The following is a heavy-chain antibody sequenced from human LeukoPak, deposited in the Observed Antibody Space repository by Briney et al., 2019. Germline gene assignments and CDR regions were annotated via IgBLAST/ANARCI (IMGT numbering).Heavy chain of an antibody. V-gene: IGHV4-39*07. D-gene: IGHD1-26*01. CDR2: IYYSGST. Sequence: SETLSLTCTVSGGSISSSSYYWGWIRQPPGKGLEWIGSIYYSGSTYYNPSLKSRVTISVDTSKNQFSLKLSSVTAADTAVYYCAREGGSYYRAYFQHWGQGTLVTVSS. J-gene: IGHJ1*01. CDR3: AREGGSYYRAYFQH. CDR1: GGSISSSSYY.